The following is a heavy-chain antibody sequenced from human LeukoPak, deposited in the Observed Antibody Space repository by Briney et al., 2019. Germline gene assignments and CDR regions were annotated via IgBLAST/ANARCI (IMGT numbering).Heavy chain of an antibody. D-gene: IGHD4-17*01. CDR3: ARHHDYGDYGCFDY. Sequence: KLGESLKISCKGSGYSFTSYWIGWVRQMPGKGLEWMGIIYPGDSDTRYSPSFQGQVTISSDKSIRTAYLQWSSLKASDTAIYYCARHHDYGDYGCFDYWGQGPVVTVSS. CDR2: IYPGDSDT. CDR1: GYSFTSYW. J-gene: IGHJ4*02. V-gene: IGHV5-51*01.